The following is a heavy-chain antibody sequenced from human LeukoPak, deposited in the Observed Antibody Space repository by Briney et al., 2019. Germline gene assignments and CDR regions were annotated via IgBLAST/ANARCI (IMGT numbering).Heavy chain of an antibody. CDR2: MNPNSGNA. D-gene: IGHD4-11*01. CDR1: GYTFTSYD. Sequence: ASVKVSCKASGYTFTSYDINWVRQATGQGLEWMGWMNPNSGNAGYAQKFQGRVTMTRNTSISTAYMELSSLRSEDTAVYYCARVPMTTFNWFDPWGQGTLVTVSS. CDR3: ARVPMTTFNWFDP. V-gene: IGHV1-8*01. J-gene: IGHJ5*02.